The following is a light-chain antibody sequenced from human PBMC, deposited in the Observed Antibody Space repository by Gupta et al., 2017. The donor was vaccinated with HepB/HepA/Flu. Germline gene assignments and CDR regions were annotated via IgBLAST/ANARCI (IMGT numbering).Light chain of an antibody. CDR1: QSISSW. CDR3: QQYNRYPLT. Sequence: DIQMTQSPSTLSASVGDRVTITCRASQSISSWLAWYQQKPGKAPKLLIYKASSLESGVPSRFSGSGSGTEFTLTISSLQPDDFATYYCQQYNRYPLTFGQGTRLEIK. V-gene: IGKV1-5*03. J-gene: IGKJ5*01. CDR2: KAS.